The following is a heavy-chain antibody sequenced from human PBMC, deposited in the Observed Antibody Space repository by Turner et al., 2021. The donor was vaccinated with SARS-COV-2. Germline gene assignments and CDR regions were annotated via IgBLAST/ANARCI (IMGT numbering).Heavy chain of an antibody. CDR2: VYYRGNT. J-gene: IGHJ6*03. Sequence: QLQLQESGPGLVKPSETLSLTCSVSGGSISSSSYYWGWIRQLPGKGPEWIGSVYYRGNTYYNPSLESRVTISVDTSNNQFSLKLNSVTAADTAVYYCARVKSTVTTYYYYYMDVWGKGTTVTVSS. CDR1: GGSISSSSYY. CDR3: ARVKSTVTTYYYYYMDV. V-gene: IGHV4-39*01. D-gene: IGHD4-4*01.